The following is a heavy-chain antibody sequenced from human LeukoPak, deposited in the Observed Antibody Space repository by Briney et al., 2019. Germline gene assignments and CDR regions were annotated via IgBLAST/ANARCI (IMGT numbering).Heavy chain of an antibody. V-gene: IGHV4-4*07. CDR2: ISTSGTT. CDR1: GGSVTTYY. Sequence: PSETLSLTCTVSGGSVTTYYWSWIRQSAGKGLEWIGHISTSGTTTYNPSLKSRVTMSVDTSKNQFSLKLTSVTAAVTAVYYCAREATVVGATIIWGQGTLVTVSS. J-gene: IGHJ4*02. CDR3: AREATVVGATII. D-gene: IGHD1-26*01.